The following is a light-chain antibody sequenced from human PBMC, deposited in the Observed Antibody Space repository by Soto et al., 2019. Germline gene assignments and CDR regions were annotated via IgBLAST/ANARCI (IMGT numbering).Light chain of an antibody. J-gene: IGKJ2*01. CDR3: QQYSASPRT. Sequence: ENVLTQFPGTLSLSPGETATLSCWASETVSSSYLAWYQQRPGQPPRLLIYGASSRATGIPDRFSGSGSGTNFTLTISRLEPEDFAIYYCQQYSASPRTVGQGTRLEIK. CDR2: GAS. CDR1: ETVSSSY. V-gene: IGKV3-20*01.